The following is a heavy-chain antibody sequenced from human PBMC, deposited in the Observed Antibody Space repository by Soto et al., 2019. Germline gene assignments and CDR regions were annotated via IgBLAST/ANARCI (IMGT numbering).Heavy chain of an antibody. V-gene: IGHV3-7*01. J-gene: IGHJ4*02. CDR3: AREEELGVGATAFDC. CDR1: GFIFSRSW. D-gene: IGHD1-26*01. CDR2: INQNGAKK. Sequence: GGSLRLSCAASGFIFSRSWMTWVRQAPGKGLEWVANINQNGAKKYYAASVKGRFTISRDNGKKSVYLQMHSLRAEDTAVYFCAREEELGVGATAFDCWGQGTLVTVSS.